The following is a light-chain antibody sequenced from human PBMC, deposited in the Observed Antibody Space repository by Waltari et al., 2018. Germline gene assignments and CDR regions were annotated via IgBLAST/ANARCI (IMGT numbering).Light chain of an antibody. V-gene: IGLV2-14*03. J-gene: IGLJ2*01. CDR3: ISYSSSTTLGV. CDR1: SSDVGAYNY. CDR2: EVS. Sequence: QSALTQPASVSGSPGQSITISCTGSSSDVGAYNYVSWYQQPPGKAPKLMIYEVSNRPSEVSNRCAGCKSGNTASLTISWLLAEDEADYYCISYSSSTTLGVFGGGTKLTVL.